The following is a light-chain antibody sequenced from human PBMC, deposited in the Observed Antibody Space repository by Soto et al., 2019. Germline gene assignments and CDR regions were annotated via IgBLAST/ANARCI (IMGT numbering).Light chain of an antibody. CDR1: SSDVGGYNY. V-gene: IGLV2-14*03. J-gene: IGLJ2*01. Sequence: QSVLTQPASMSGSPGQSITISCTGTSSDVGGYNYVSWYRQHPGKAPKLMIYDVNNRPSGVSNRFSGSKSGNTASLTISGIQDEDEADYYCSSHSSSSTLVVFGGGTKLTVL. CDR3: SSHSSSSTLVV. CDR2: DVN.